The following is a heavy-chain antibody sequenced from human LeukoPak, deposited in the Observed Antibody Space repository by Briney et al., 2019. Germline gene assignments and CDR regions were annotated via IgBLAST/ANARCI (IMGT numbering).Heavy chain of an antibody. CDR2: IIPIFGTA. D-gene: IGHD6-6*01. Sequence: ASVKVSCKASGGTFSSYAISWVRQAPGQGLEWMGGIIPIFGTANYAQKFQGRVTITADESTSTAYMELSSLRSEDTAVYYCARDPLWYCSSSRGGIDYWGQGTLVTVSS. V-gene: IGHV1-69*13. CDR3: ARDPLWYCSSSRGGIDY. CDR1: GGTFSSYA. J-gene: IGHJ4*02.